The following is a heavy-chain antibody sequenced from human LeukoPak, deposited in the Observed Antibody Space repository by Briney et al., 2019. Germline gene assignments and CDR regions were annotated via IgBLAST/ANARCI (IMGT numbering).Heavy chain of an antibody. CDR2: IWFDGRKI. CDR3: VRGSGGDGYGYWGDY. D-gene: IGHD5-24*01. Sequence: GESLRLSCAASGFTFSQYGMHWVRQAPGMGLEWVAVIWFDGRKIHYPDSVKGRFTISRDNSKNTLYLQMDNLRADDTAVYYCVRGSGGDGYGYWGDYWGQGTLVTVSP. V-gene: IGHV3-33*01. J-gene: IGHJ4*02. CDR1: GFTFSQYG.